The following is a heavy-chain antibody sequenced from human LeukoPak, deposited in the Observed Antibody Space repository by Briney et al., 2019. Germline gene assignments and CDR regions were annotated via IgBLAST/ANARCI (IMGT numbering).Heavy chain of an antibody. V-gene: IGHV3-74*01. Sequence: GGSLRLSCAASGFTFSSYWMHWVRHAPGKGLVWVPRINSDGSSTSYADSVKGRFTISRDNAKNTLYLQMNSLRAEDTAVYYCARDQPLRLRQLYYYYMDVWGKGTTVTVSS. J-gene: IGHJ6*03. CDR1: GFTFSSYW. CDR2: INSDGSST. D-gene: IGHD6-25*01. CDR3: ARDQPLRLRQLYYYYMDV.